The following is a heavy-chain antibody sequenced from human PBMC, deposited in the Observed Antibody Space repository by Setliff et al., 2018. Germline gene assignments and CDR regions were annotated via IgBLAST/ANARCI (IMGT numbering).Heavy chain of an antibody. J-gene: IGHJ4*03. CDR1: GYTFTSYD. V-gene: IGHV1-8*02. Sequence: ASVKVSCKASGYTFTSYDINWVRQATGQGLEWMGWMNPNSGNTGYAQKFQGRVTMTRNTSISTAYMELSSLRSEDTAVYYCARRVGSVGIQLPDYWGPETLLVTVSS. D-gene: IGHD5-18*01. CDR3: ARRVGSVGIQLPDY. CDR2: MNPNSGNT.